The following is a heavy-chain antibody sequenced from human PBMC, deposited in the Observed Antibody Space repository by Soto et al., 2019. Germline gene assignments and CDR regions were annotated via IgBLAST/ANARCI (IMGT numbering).Heavy chain of an antibody. CDR3: ANNSLTGDSRPGFGYYFHY. Sequence: GGSLRLSCVASGFNFNNYAMSWVRQAPGKGLEWVAAMSGVGGSIYCADSVKGRFTISRDNSKNTLFLQMSSLRADDTAVYYCANNSLTGDSRPGFGYYFHYWGQGTLVTVSS. D-gene: IGHD3-9*01. V-gene: IGHV3-23*01. CDR2: MSGVGGSI. J-gene: IGHJ4*02. CDR1: GFNFNNYA.